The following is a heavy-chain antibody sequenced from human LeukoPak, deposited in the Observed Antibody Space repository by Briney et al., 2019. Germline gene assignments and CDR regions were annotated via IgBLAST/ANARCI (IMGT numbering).Heavy chain of an antibody. CDR2: IIPIFGTA. V-gene: IGHV1-69*01. D-gene: IGHD3-22*01. CDR3: ARPNSYYDSSGYYFDY. J-gene: IGHJ4*02. Sequence: GSSVKVSCKASGGTFSSYAISWVRQAPGQGLEWMGGIIPIFGTANYAQKFQGRVTITADESTSTAYMELSSLRSEDTAVYYCARPNSYYDSSGYYFDYWGQGTLVTVSS. CDR1: GGTFSSYA.